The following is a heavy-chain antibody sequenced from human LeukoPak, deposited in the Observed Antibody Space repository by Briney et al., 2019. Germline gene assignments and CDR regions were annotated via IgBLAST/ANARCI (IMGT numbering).Heavy chain of an antibody. D-gene: IGHD3-22*01. CDR3: ARESESDSGSSGYFFDY. CDR1: GFTFSSYAM. CDR2: IYHGGNV. J-gene: IGHJ4*02. Sequence: GSLRLSCAASGFTFSSYAMSWVRQPPGKGLEWIGEIYHGGNVNFNPSLKSRVIISLDESKDQFYLKLNSVTAADTAIYYCARESESDSGSSGYFFDYWGQGTLVTVSS. V-gene: IGHV4/OR15-8*02.